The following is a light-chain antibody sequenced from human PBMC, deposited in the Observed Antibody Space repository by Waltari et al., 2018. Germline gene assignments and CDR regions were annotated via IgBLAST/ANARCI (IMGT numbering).Light chain of an antibody. CDR1: RLRSSV. J-gene: IGLJ2*01. CDR2: GRN. Sequence: SSELTQDPAVSVALGQTVRITCPGYRLRSSVASWYQQRPGRAPLLVMYGRNNRPSGIPNRFSGSSSGDTASLTISGAQADDEGDYYCNSRDSSGTQVFGGGTKLTVL. V-gene: IGLV3-19*01. CDR3: NSRDSSGTQV.